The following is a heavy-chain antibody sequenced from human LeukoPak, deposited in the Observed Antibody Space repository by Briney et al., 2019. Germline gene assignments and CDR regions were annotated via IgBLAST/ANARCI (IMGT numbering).Heavy chain of an antibody. V-gene: IGHV3-23*01. D-gene: IGHD3-10*01. CDR2: IGGSGANT. J-gene: IGHJ4*02. Sequence: GFLRHSCVVSGFTFRSYAMTWVRQAPGKGLEWVSAIGGSGANTYYADSVEGRFTISRDNSKNTLYLQMDSLRADDTAVYYCAKNGGDSYGTGHFDCWGQGTLVTVSS. CDR1: GFTFRSYA. CDR3: AKNGGDSYGTGHFDC.